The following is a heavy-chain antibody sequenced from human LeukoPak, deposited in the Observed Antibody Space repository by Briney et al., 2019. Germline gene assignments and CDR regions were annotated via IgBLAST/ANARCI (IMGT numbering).Heavy chain of an antibody. CDR1: GFTFSSYA. V-gene: IGHV3-23*01. CDR3: AKDLRGTLSSRGPFEY. CDR2: ISCNGDIT. J-gene: IGHJ4*01. D-gene: IGHD1-1*01. Sequence: PGGSLRLSCAASGFTFSSYAMSWVLQAPEKGLEWVSAISCNGDITYYADTVKGRFSGSRDNSKNTLYLQLNSLRAEDTAVYYCAKDLRGTLSSRGPFEYWGQGTLVTVSS.